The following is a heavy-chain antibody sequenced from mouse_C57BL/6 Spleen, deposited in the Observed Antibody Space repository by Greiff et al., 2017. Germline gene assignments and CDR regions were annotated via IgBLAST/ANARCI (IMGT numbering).Heavy chain of an antibody. J-gene: IGHJ4*01. CDR1: GFTFSNYW. V-gene: IGHV6-3*01. CDR3: TRGDYHAMDY. CDR2: IRLKSDNYAT. Sequence: EVKLVESGGGLVQPGGSMKLSCVASGFTFSNYWMNWVRQSPEKGLEWVAQIRLKSDNYATHYAESVKGRFTISRDDSKSSVYLQMNNLRAEDTGIYYCTRGDYHAMDYWGQGTSVTVSS.